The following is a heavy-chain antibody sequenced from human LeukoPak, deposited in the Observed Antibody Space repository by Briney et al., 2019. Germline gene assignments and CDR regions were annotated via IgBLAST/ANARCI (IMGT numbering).Heavy chain of an antibody. CDR2: ISGSGGSR. Sequence: PGGTLRLSCAASGFTFSSYGISWVRQAPGKGLEWVSGISGSGGSRYYADSVKGRFTISRDNSKNTLYLQMNSLRDEDTAVYYCARDFDYWGQGTLVTVSS. CDR1: GFTFSSYG. J-gene: IGHJ4*02. V-gene: IGHV3-23*01. CDR3: ARDFDY.